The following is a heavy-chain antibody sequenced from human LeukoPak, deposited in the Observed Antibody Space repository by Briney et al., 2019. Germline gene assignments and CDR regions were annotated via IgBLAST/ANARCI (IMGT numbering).Heavy chain of an antibody. D-gene: IGHD3-22*01. Sequence: GGSLRLSCAASGFTFSSYGMHWVRQAPGKGLEWVAVIWYDGSNKYYADSVKGRFTISRDNSKNTLYLQMNSLRAEDTAVYYCASSLRITMSPFDAFDIWGQGTMVTVSS. J-gene: IGHJ3*02. CDR2: IWYDGSNK. V-gene: IGHV3-33*01. CDR3: ASSLRITMSPFDAFDI. CDR1: GFTFSSYG.